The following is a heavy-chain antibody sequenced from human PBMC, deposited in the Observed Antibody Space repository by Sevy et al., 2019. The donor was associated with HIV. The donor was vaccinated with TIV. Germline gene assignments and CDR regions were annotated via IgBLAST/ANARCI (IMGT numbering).Heavy chain of an antibody. D-gene: IGHD3-3*01. J-gene: IGHJ5*02. V-gene: IGHV3-11*01. CDR3: ARDPTYYDFWSGYYTGWFDP. Sequence: GGSLRLSCAASGFTFSDYYMSWVRQAPGKGLEWVSYISSSGSTIYYANSVKGRFTISRDNAKNSLYLQMNSLRAEDRAVYYCARDPTYYDFWSGYYTGWFDPWGQGTLVTVSS. CDR2: ISSSGSTI. CDR1: GFTFSDYY.